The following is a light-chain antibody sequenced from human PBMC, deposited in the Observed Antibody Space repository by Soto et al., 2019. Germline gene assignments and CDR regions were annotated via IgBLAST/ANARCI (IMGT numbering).Light chain of an antibody. J-gene: IGLJ1*01. CDR2: EVS. V-gene: IGLV2-8*01. CDR3: SSYAGSNKSV. Sequence: QSVLTQPPSASGSPGQSVTISCTGTSSDVGGYNYVSWYQQHPGKAPKLMIYEVSKRPSGVPDRFSGSKSGNTASLNVSGLRPEDEADYYCSSYAGSNKSVFGTGTKLTVL. CDR1: SSDVGGYNY.